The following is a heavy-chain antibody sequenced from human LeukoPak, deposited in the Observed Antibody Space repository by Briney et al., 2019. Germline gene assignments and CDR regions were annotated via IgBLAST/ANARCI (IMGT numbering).Heavy chain of an antibody. CDR1: GDSISNMDSSYW. V-gene: IGHV4-4*02. J-gene: IGHJ4*02. Sequence: PSETLSLTCTVSGDSISNMDSSYWWTWVRQSPEKGLEWIGEVHHNGSTNYNRSLKSRVNMSVDKSRNQFSLKLTSVTAADTAVYYCARSTSVWYGFDIWGQGTLVTVSS. CDR3: ARSTSVWYGFDI. CDR2: VHHNGST. D-gene: IGHD6-19*01.